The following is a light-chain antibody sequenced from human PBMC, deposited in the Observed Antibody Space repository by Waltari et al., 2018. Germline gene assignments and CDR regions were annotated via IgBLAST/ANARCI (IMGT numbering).Light chain of an antibody. CDR1: QSLLHSDGKTY. J-gene: IGKJ1*01. Sequence: DIVMTQTPLSLSVTPGQPASISCTSSQSLLHSDGKTYLYWYLQKPGQSPQLLICEVSNRFSGVPDRFSGSGSGTDFTLKISRVEAEDVGVYYCMQSKQLPWTFGQGTRVEIK. CDR2: EVS. CDR3: MQSKQLPWT. V-gene: IGKV2D-29*02.